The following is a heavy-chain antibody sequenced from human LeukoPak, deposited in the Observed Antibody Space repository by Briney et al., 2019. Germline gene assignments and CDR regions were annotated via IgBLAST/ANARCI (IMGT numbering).Heavy chain of an antibody. CDR1: GFTFSNYW. V-gene: IGHV3-7*01. J-gene: IGHJ6*04. Sequence: GGSLRLSCAASGFTFSNYWMTWVRQAPGKGLEWVASINQDQNEIHYVDSVRGRFTISRDNAKNSLYLQMNSLRAEDTAVYYCARDFPRAMDVWGKGTTVTVSS. CDR2: INQDQNEI. CDR3: ARDFPRAMDV.